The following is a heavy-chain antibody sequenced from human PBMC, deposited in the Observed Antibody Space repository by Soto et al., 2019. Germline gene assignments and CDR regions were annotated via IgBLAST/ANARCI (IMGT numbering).Heavy chain of an antibody. D-gene: IGHD4-17*01. V-gene: IGHV2-5*02. J-gene: IGHJ4*02. CDR3: AHCTLHDYGDYDPGTSHVFDS. Sequence: QITLKESGPSPVKPTQTLTVTCTFSGFSLSNSGVGVAWIRQPPGKALEWLALIYGDNDKRYSPSLKTRLTTPXXXPXHQVVLTMTNMDPVDTATYYCAHCTLHDYGDYDPGTSHVFDSWGQGTLVTVSS. CDR1: GFSLSNSGVG. CDR2: IYGDNDK.